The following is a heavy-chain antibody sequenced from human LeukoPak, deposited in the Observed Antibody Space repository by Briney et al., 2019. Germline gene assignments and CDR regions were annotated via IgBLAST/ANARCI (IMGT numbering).Heavy chain of an antibody. CDR1: GGSISRYY. CDR3: AITGYRGFDI. D-gene: IGHD1-14*01. CDR2: ISYSGST. Sequence: PSETLSLTCTVSGGSISRYYWSGIRQPPGKGLEWIGYISYSGSTNYNPSLKSRVTISVETSKNQFSLKLSSVTAADTAVYYCAITGYRGFDIRGQRTMVTVSS. J-gene: IGHJ3*02. V-gene: IGHV4-59*01.